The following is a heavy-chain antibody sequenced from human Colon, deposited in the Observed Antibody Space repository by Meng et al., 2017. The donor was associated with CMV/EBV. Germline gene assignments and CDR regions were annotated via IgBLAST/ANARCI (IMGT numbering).Heavy chain of an antibody. CDR2: ISSSSSYM. V-gene: IGHV3-21*01. CDR1: GFTFSSYS. J-gene: IGHJ4*02. Sequence: CAASGFTFSSYSMNWVRQAPGMGLEWVSSISSSSSYMYYSDSVKGRFTISRDNAKNSLYLQVNSLRAEDTAVYYCARERGYSYGHADYWGQGTLVTVSS. CDR3: ARERGYSYGHADY. D-gene: IGHD5-18*01.